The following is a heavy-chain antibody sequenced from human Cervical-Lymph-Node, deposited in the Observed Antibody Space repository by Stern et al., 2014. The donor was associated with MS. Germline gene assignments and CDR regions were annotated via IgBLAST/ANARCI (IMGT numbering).Heavy chain of an antibody. Sequence: VQLVESGAEVKKPGSPVRVYCKASGGTFTTYAISWVRQAPGQGLEWMGGIIPMSGTEKYAQKFQGRVTITADASTTTAYMELSSLKFDDTAVYYCARDLSGIGYYDYWGQGTLVAVSS. J-gene: IGHJ4*02. CDR1: GGTFTTYA. V-gene: IGHV1-69*01. D-gene: IGHD3-22*01. CDR3: ARDLSGIGYYDY. CDR2: IIPMSGTE.